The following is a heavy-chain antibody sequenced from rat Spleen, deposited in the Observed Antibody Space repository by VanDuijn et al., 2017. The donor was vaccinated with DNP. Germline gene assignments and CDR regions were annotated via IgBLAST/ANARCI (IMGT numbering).Heavy chain of an antibody. CDR3: ARLGDY. Sequence: EVQLVESGGGLVQPGGSLKLSCAASGFTFSDYSMAWVRQAPKKGLEWVATIVYDGSSSYYGDSVTGRFAISRDNAKSTLYLQMDSLRSEDTATYYCARLGDYWGQGVMVTVSS. CDR2: IVYDGSSS. J-gene: IGHJ2*01. CDR1: GFTFSDYS. V-gene: IGHV5-7*01. D-gene: IGHD5-1*01.